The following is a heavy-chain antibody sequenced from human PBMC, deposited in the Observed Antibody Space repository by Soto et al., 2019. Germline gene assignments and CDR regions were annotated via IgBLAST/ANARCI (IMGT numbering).Heavy chain of an antibody. CDR3: ARRKERSGPHYFDY. Sequence: GTPVGASSAYRQDAYASSAMRCVHQAPGQGLEWMGWMNPYSGNTGFAQKFQGRVTVTRNTSISTVYMELSGLRPDDTAVYYCARRKERSGPHYFDYWGQGSLVT. D-gene: IGHD6-25*01. CDR1: QDAYASSA. V-gene: IGHV1-8*01. J-gene: IGHJ4*02. CDR2: MNPYSGNT.